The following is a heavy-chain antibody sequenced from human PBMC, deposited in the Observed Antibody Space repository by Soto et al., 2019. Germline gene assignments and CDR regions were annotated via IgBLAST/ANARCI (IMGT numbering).Heavy chain of an antibody. V-gene: IGHV3-23*01. Sequence: GGSLRLSCAASGFTFSSYAMSWVRQAPGKGLEWVSAISGSGGSTYYADSVKGRFTISRDNSKNTLCLQMNSLRAEDTALYYCAKGKAPYYYGSGSYKYYYYYGMDVWGQGTTVTVSS. CDR2: ISGSGGST. J-gene: IGHJ6*02. D-gene: IGHD3-10*01. CDR1: GFTFSSYA. CDR3: AKGKAPYYYGSGSYKYYYYYGMDV.